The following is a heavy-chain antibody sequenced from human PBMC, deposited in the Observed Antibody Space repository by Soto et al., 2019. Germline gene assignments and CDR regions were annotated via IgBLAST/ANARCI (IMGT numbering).Heavy chain of an antibody. CDR1: GGSFSDYSWN. V-gene: IGHV4-30-4*08. Sequence: PSETLSLTCAVYGGSFSDYSWNWNWIRQPPGKGLEWIGHIYYSGSTYYNPSLKSRAGISVDSSKSQVSLKLTSVTAADTAVYFCARILMTYYRLDYWGQEALLTISS. D-gene: IGHD3-22*01. CDR3: ARILMTYYRLDY. CDR2: IYYSGST. J-gene: IGHJ4*02.